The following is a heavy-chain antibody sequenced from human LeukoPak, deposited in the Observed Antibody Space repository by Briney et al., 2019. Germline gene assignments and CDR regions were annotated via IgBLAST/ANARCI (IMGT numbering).Heavy chain of an antibody. CDR3: AELDSTMIGGV. D-gene: IGHD3-10*02. CDR1: GFTFSTYA. CDR2: ISSSGSTI. Sequence: GGSQRLSCAASGFTFSTYAMSWIRQAPGKGLEWVSYISSSGSTIYYADSVKGRFTISRDNAKNSLYLRMNSLRAQDTAVYSCAELDSTMIGGVWGKGTTVTISS. J-gene: IGHJ6*04. V-gene: IGHV3-48*03.